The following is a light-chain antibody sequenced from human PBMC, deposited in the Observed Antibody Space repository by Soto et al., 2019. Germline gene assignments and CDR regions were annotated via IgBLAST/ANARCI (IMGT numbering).Light chain of an antibody. Sequence: EIVLTQSPGTLSLSPGERATLSCRASERIGSNYLAWYQQKPGQAPRLLIYGASTRAAGTPDRFSGSGSGTYFTLTSSRLEPEDFALFYCQQYSRSLPWTFGQGTKVEI. V-gene: IGKV3-20*01. CDR1: ERIGSNY. CDR2: GAS. J-gene: IGKJ1*01. CDR3: QQYSRSLPWT.